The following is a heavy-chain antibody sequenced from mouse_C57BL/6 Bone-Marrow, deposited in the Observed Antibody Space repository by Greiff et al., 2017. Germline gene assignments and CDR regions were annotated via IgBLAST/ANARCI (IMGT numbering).Heavy chain of an antibody. Sequence: VQLQQPGAELVKPGASVKLSCKASGYTFTSYWMHWVKQRPGRGLEWIGRIDPNSGGTKYNEKFKSKATLTVDKPSSTAYMQLSSLTSGDSAVYYCARWYYGSSSHLEVWGTGTAVTVSS. CDR1: GYTFTSYW. J-gene: IGHJ1*03. V-gene: IGHV1-72*01. CDR2: IDPNSGGT. D-gene: IGHD1-1*01. CDR3: ARWYYGSSSHLEV.